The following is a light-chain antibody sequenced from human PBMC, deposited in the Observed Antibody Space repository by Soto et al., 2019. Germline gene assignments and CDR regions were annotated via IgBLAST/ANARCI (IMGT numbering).Light chain of an antibody. Sequence: DIQMTQSPSSVSASVGDRVTITCRASQDISGLLAWYQQKPGTAPKLLIYPSSSLQTGVPSRFSGSGSRTDFTLPISSLQPEDFATYYCQETKNFPLTFGGGTKVEIK. CDR1: QDISGL. J-gene: IGKJ4*01. V-gene: IGKV1-12*01. CDR3: QETKNFPLT. CDR2: PSS.